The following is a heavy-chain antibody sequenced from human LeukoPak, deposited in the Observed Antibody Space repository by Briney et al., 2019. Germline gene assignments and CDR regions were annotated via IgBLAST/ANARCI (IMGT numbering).Heavy chain of an antibody. D-gene: IGHD3-9*01. CDR2: ISSSGSTI. Sequence: PGGSLRLSCAASGFTFSSYEMNWVRQAQGKGLEWVSYISSSGSTIYYADSVKGRFTISRDNAKNSLYLQMNSLRGEDTAVYYCARESYDILTGYYNTPFDYWGQGTLVTVSS. J-gene: IGHJ4*02. V-gene: IGHV3-48*03. CDR3: ARESYDILTGYYNTPFDY. CDR1: GFTFSSYE.